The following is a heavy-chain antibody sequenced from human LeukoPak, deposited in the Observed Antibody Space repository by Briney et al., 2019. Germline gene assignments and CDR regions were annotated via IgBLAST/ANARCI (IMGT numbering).Heavy chain of an antibody. Sequence: SETLSLTCTVSGGSISSSSYYWSWIRQPPGKGLEWIGEINHSGSTNYNPSLKSRVTISVDTSKNQFSLKLSSVTAADTAVYYCACSSGLPPQWFDPWGQGTLVTVSS. CDR1: GGSISSSSYY. V-gene: IGHV4-39*07. CDR3: ACSSGLPPQWFDP. J-gene: IGHJ5*02. CDR2: INHSGST. D-gene: IGHD6-19*01.